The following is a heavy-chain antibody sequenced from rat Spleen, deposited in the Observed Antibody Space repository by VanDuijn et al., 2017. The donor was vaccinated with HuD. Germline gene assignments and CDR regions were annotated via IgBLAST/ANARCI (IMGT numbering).Heavy chain of an antibody. Sequence: EVQLKESGPGLVQPSQTLSLTYTVSGFSLTDYSVHWVRQPPGKGLEWMGVMWSGGSTAYNSALKSRLSISRDTSKSQVFLKMNSLQTEDTAIYYCTRDIYNNYWYFDFWGPGTMVTVSS. V-gene: IGHV2S63*01. CDR2: MWSGGST. D-gene: IGHD1-10*01. J-gene: IGHJ1*01. CDR1: GFSLTDYS. CDR3: TRDIYNNYWYFDF.